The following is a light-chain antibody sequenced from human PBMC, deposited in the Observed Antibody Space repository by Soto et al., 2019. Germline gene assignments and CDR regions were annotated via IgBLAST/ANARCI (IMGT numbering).Light chain of an antibody. Sequence: QSALTQPASVSVSPGQSITISCTGTSSDIGGYNYVSWYRQHPGKAPELMIYDVANRPSGVSDRFSGSKSGNTASLTISGLQTEDEADYYCSSYTSTSTLYVFGTGTKLTVL. J-gene: IGLJ1*01. CDR1: SSDIGGYNY. CDR3: SSYTSTSTLYV. CDR2: DVA. V-gene: IGLV2-14*03.